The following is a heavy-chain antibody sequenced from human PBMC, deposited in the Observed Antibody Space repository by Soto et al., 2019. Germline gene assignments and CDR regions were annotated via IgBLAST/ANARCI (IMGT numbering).Heavy chain of an antibody. CDR2: IYYSGST. J-gene: IGHJ5*02. V-gene: IGHV4-39*01. CDR1: GGSISSSSYY. CDR3: ARHREHCSGGSCYDRWFDP. D-gene: IGHD2-15*01. Sequence: SETLSLTCTVSGGSISSSSYYWGWIRQPPGKGLEWIGSIYYSGSTYYNPSLKSRVTISVDTSKNQFSLKLSPVTAADTAVYYCARHREHCSGGSCYDRWFDPWGQGTLVTVSS.